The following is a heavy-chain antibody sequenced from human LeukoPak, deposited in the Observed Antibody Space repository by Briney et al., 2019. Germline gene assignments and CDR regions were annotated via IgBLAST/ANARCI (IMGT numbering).Heavy chain of an antibody. CDR1: GGSFSGYY. Sequence: SETLSLTCAVYGGSFSGYYWSWIRQPPGKGLEWIGEINHSGSTNYNPSLKSRVTISVDTSKNQFSLKLSSVTAAGTAVYYCARGRSSSWYVKRNYYYYYYMDVWGKGTTVTVSS. J-gene: IGHJ6*03. V-gene: IGHV4-34*01. CDR2: INHSGST. CDR3: ARGRSSSWYVKRNYYYYYYMDV. D-gene: IGHD6-13*01.